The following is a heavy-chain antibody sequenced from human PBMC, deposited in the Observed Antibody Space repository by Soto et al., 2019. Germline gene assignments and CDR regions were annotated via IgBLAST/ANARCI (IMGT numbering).Heavy chain of an antibody. Sequence: QVQLVESGGGVVQPGRSLRLSCAASGFTFSSYGMHWVRQAPGKGLEWVAVIWYDGSNKYYADSVKGRFTISRDNSKNTLYLQMNSLRAEDTAVYYSARDPWELLAFDIWGQGTMVTVSS. CDR1: GFTFSSYG. CDR3: ARDPWELLAFDI. V-gene: IGHV3-33*01. D-gene: IGHD1-26*01. J-gene: IGHJ3*02. CDR2: IWYDGSNK.